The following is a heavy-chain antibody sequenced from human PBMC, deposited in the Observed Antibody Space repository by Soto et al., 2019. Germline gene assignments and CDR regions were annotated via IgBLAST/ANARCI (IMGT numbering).Heavy chain of an antibody. CDR2: ISYDGSNK. J-gene: IGHJ4*02. D-gene: IGHD6-6*01. V-gene: IGHV3-30*18. CDR1: GFTFSSYG. CDR3: AKLFIIAARLDWFESSSDY. Sequence: PGGSLRLSCAASGFTFSSYGMHWVRQAPGKGLEWVAVISYDGSNKYYADSVKGRFTISRDNSKNTLYLQMNSLRAEDTAVYYCAKLFIIAARLDWFESSSDYWGQGTLVTVSS.